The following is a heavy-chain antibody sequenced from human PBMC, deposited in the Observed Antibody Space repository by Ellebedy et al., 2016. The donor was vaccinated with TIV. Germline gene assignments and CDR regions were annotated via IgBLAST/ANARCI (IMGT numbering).Heavy chain of an antibody. CDR3: TRGSSSRGDFDS. D-gene: IGHD6-13*01. J-gene: IGHJ4*02. CDR1: GFTFSYYS. CDR2: ISHDGSNK. V-gene: IGHV3-30*09. Sequence: GGSLRLXXAASGFTFSYYSMHWVRQAPGKGLEWVAVISHDGSNKYHAESVKGRFAISRDDSKNTLYLQMNTLRTEDTAVYFCTRGSSSRGDFDSWGQGTLVTVSS.